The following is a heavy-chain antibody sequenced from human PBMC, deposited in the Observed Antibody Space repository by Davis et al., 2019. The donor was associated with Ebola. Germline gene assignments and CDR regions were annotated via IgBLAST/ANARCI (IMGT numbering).Heavy chain of an antibody. CDR2: INPSGGST. Sequence: AASVKVSCKASGYTFTSYYMHWVRQAPGQGLEWMGIINPSGGSTSYAQKFQGRVTMTRDTSTSTVYMELSSLRSEDTAVYYCASEGGVVITHNWFDPWGQGTLVTVSS. V-gene: IGHV1-46*01. CDR3: ASEGGVVITHNWFDP. CDR1: GYTFTSYY. D-gene: IGHD3-3*01. J-gene: IGHJ5*02.